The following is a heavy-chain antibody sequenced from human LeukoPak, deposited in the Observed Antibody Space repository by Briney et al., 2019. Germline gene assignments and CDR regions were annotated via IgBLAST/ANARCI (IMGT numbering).Heavy chain of an antibody. CDR1: GFTFSSYA. Sequence: GGSLRLSCAASGFTFSSYAMHWVRQAPGKGLEWVAVISYDGSNKYYADSVKGRFIISRDNAKDSLYLQMNSLRVEDTAVYYCLRGDRRDYWGQGTLVTVSS. J-gene: IGHJ4*02. CDR2: ISYDGSNK. V-gene: IGHV3-30*04. CDR3: LRGDRRDY.